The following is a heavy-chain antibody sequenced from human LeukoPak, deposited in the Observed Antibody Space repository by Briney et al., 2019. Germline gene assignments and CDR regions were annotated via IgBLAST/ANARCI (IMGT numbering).Heavy chain of an antibody. CDR3: ARVLTRVVTAMDY. V-gene: IGHV1-2*02. J-gene: IGHJ4*02. Sequence: ASVKVSCKTSGYTFTDFYIHWVRQAPGQGLEWMGWINPNSGGTNYAQKFQGRVTMTRDTSISTAYMELSRLRSDDTAVYYCARVLTRVVTAMDYWGQGTLVTVSS. CDR2: INPNSGGT. CDR1: GYTFTDFY. D-gene: IGHD2-21*02.